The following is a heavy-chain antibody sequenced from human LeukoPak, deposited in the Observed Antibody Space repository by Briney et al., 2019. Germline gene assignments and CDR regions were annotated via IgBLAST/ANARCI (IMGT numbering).Heavy chain of an antibody. V-gene: IGHV4-59*08. CDR1: GDFICTYF. CDR2: IHYTGNT. D-gene: IGHD5-18*01. CDR3: ARQAQYTFGYYYFDY. Sequence: PSETLSLTCSVSGDFICTYFWSWIRHPPGKGLECVVYIHYTGNTNYNPSLKSRVTISVDTSKNQCSLNLISVTAADTAVYYCARQAQYTFGYYYFDYWGLGTLVTVSS. J-gene: IGHJ4*02.